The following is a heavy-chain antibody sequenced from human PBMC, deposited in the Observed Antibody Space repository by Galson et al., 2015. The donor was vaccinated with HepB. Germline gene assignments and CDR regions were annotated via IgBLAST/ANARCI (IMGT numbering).Heavy chain of an antibody. CDR1: GGSISSYY. J-gene: IGHJ3*02. D-gene: IGHD2-21*02. CDR3: ASVRAYCGGDCYSGAFDI. Sequence: ETLSLTCTVSGGSISSYYWSWIRQPPGKGLEWIGYIYYSGSTNYNPSLKSRVTISVDTSKNQFSLKLSSVTAADTAVYYCASVRAYCGGDCYSGAFDIWGQGTMVTVSS. V-gene: IGHV4-59*01. CDR2: IYYSGST.